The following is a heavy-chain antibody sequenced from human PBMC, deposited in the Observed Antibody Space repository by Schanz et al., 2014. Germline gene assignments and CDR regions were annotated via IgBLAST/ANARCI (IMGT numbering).Heavy chain of an antibody. Sequence: EGQLAESGGGLVQPGGSLRLSCAASGFIVSSNHMSWVRQAPGKGLEWVSVIYSGIGAYYADSVKDRFTVSRDNSKNTVYLQMNRLRAEDTAVYYCARVHHYDTSGWGYFDYWGQGALVTVSS. J-gene: IGHJ4*02. CDR2: IYSGIGA. CDR1: GFIVSSNH. V-gene: IGHV3-66*01. CDR3: ARVHHYDTSGWGYFDY. D-gene: IGHD3-22*01.